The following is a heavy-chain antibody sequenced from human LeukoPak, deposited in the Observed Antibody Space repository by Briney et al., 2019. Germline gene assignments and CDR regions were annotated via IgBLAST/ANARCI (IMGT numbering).Heavy chain of an antibody. CDR2: MWYDGSNK. CDR3: AQADLMSIAARY. V-gene: IGHV3-33*06. CDR1: GFTFSSYG. J-gene: IGHJ4*02. D-gene: IGHD6-6*01. Sequence: PGRSLRLSCAASGFTFSSYGMHWVRQAPGKGLEWVAVMWYDGSNKYYADSVKGRFTISRDNSKNTLYLQMNSLRAEDTAVYYCAQADLMSIAARYWGQGTLVTVSS.